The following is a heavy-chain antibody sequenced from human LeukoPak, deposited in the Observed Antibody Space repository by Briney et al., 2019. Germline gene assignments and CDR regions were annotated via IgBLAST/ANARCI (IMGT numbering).Heavy chain of an antibody. J-gene: IGHJ4*02. D-gene: IGHD3-10*01. Sequence: GGSLRLSCTASGFTFGDYAMSWVRQAPGKGLEWVGFIRSKAYGGTTEYAASVKGRFTISRVDSKSIAYLQMNSLKTEDTAVYYCTREDGSGTSLRFWGQGTLVTVSS. CDR3: TREDGSGTSLRF. V-gene: IGHV3-49*04. CDR2: IRSKAYGGTT. CDR1: GFTFGDYA.